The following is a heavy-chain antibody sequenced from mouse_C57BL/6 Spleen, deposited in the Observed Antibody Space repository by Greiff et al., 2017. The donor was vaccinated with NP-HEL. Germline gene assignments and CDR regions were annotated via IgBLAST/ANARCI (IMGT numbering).Heavy chain of an antibody. Sequence: ESGPGLVKPSQSLSLTCSVTGYSITSGYYWNWIRQFPGNKLEWMGYISYDGSNNYNPSLKNRISITRDTSKNQFFLKLNSVTTEDTATYYCARGGYSYWYFDVWGTGTTVTVSS. CDR2: ISYDGSN. V-gene: IGHV3-6*01. CDR1: GYSITSGYY. CDR3: ARGGYSYWYFDV. J-gene: IGHJ1*03. D-gene: IGHD2-3*01.